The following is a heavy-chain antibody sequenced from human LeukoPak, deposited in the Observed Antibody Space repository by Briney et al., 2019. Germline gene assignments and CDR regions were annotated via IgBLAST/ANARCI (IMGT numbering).Heavy chain of an antibody. D-gene: IGHD2-8*01. CDR1: GGTFSHYA. CDR2: IIPIFGTT. V-gene: IGHV1-69*05. CDR3: ARAPFCTNGVCYWYFDL. Sequence: ASVRVSCKASGGTFSHYAISWVRQAPGQGLEWMGGIIPIFGTTDYAQKFQGRVTITTDESTSTAYMELSSLRSEDTAVYYCARAPFCTNGVCYWYFDLWGRGTLVTVSS. J-gene: IGHJ2*01.